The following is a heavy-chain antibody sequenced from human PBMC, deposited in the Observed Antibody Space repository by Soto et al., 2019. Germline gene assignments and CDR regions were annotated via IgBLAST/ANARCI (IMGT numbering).Heavy chain of an antibody. Sequence: ASVKVSCKASGGTFSSYAISWVRQAPGQGLEWMGGIIPIFGTANYAQKFQGRVTITADESTSTAYMELSSLRSEDTAVYYCARAVSVGATIYYYGMDVWGQGTTVTVSS. CDR3: ARAVSVGATIYYYGMDV. J-gene: IGHJ6*02. CDR2: IIPIFGTA. V-gene: IGHV1-69*13. D-gene: IGHD1-26*01. CDR1: GGTFSSYA.